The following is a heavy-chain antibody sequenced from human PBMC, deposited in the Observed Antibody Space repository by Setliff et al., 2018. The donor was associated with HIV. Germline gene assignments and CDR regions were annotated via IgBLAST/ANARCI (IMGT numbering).Heavy chain of an antibody. Sequence: SETLSLTCSVSGGAISGSGYYWSWIRQPPGKALEWIGCIYYSGSVYYNPSLKSRLTISVDTSKNQFSLRLSSVTAADTAVYYCARARRAGSGPKYFQHWGQGTLVTVSS. CDR2: IYYSGSV. V-gene: IGHV4-31*03. D-gene: IGHD2-15*01. J-gene: IGHJ1*01. CDR1: GGAISGSGYY. CDR3: ARARRAGSGPKYFQH.